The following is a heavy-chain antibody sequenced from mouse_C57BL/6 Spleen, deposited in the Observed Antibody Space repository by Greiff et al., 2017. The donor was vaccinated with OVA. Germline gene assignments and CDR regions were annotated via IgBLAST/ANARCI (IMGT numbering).Heavy chain of an antibody. J-gene: IGHJ4*01. D-gene: IGHD2-4*01. CDR1: GYTFTEYT. CDR2: FYPGSGSI. CDR3: ARHEGDYEYDEESGAMDY. V-gene: IGHV1-62-2*01. Sequence: VPLQQSGAELVKPGASVKLSCKASGYTFTEYTIHLVKPRSGQGLEWIGWFYPGSGSIKYNEKFKDKATLTSDKTSSTAYMEIRRLTSEGSAVDFCARHEGDYEYDEESGAMDYWGQGTSVTVSS.